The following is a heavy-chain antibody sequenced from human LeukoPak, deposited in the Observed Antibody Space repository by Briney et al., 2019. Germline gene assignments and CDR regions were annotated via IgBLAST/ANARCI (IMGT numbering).Heavy chain of an antibody. V-gene: IGHV1-24*01. CDR1: GYTLTELS. D-gene: IGHD3-10*01. Sequence: ASVTVSYKVSGYTLTELSMHWVRQAPGKGREWMGGFDPEDGETIYAQKFQGRVTMTEDTSTDTAYMELSSLRSEDTAVYYCATDRGTMVRGYFDYWGQGTLVTVSS. CDR2: FDPEDGET. J-gene: IGHJ4*02. CDR3: ATDRGTMVRGYFDY.